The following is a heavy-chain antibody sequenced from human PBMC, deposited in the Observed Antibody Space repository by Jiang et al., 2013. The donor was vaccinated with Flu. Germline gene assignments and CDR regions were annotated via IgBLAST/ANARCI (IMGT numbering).Heavy chain of an antibody. CDR1: GGSISSSSYY. V-gene: IGHV4-39*01. Sequence: GLVKPSETLSLTCTVSGGSISSSSYYWGWIRQPPGKGLEWIGSIYYSGSTYYNPSLKSRVTISVDTSKNQFSLKLSSVTAADTAVYYCARLATGTSLLGWGQGTLVTVSS. CDR2: IYYSGST. J-gene: IGHJ4*02. D-gene: IGHD3-9*01. CDR3: ARLATGTSLLG.